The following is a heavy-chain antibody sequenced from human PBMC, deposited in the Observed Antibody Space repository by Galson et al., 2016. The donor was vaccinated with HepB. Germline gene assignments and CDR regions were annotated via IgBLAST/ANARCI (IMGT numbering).Heavy chain of an antibody. V-gene: IGHV3-23*01. J-gene: IGHJ6*02. CDR3: AKGEVWGSRYFYGVDV. CDR1: GFSFGRFG. Sequence: SLRLSCAASGFSFGRFGMTWVRQAPGKGLECVSSISRSGDSTDYADSVKGRFTISRDNSKNTLYLQINSLRAEDTAVYYCAKGEVWGSRYFYGVDVWGQGTTVTVSS. CDR2: ISRSGDST. D-gene: IGHD7-27*01.